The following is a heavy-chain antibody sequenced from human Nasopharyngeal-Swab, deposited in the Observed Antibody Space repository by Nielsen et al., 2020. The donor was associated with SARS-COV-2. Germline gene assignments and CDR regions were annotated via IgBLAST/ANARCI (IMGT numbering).Heavy chain of an antibody. V-gene: IGHV2-5*02. D-gene: IGHD3-9*01. CDR3: ARQGDYDILTGYGY. CDR1: GFSLSTSGVG. Sequence: SGPTLVKPTQTLTLTCTFSGFSLSTSGVGAGWIRQPPGKALEWLALIYWDDDKRYSPSLKSRLTITKDTSKNQVVLTMTNMDPVDTATYYCARQGDYDILTGYGYWGQGTLGTVSS. J-gene: IGHJ4*02. CDR2: IYWDDDK.